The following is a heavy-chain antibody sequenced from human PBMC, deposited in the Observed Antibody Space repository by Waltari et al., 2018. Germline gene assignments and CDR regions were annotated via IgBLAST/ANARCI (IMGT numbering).Heavy chain of an antibody. CDR3: ARGGITGTVFSYYYMDV. CDR2: INHSGRI. D-gene: IGHD1-20*01. J-gene: IGHJ6*03. V-gene: IGHV4-34*01. Sequence: QVQLQQWGAGLLKPSETLSLTCAVYGGSFSDYYWSWIRQPPGKGLEWIGEINHSGRINYNPARKSRVTISVDTSKNQFSLKLSSVTAADTAVYYCARGGITGTVFSYYYMDVWGKGTTVTVSS. CDR1: GGSFSDYY.